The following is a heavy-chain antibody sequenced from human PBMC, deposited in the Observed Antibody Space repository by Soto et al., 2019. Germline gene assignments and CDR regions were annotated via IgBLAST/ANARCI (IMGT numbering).Heavy chain of an antibody. J-gene: IGHJ4*02. CDR2: INTDGSST. CDR1: GFTFSSFW. Sequence: EVQLVESGGGLVQPGRSLRLSCAVSGFTFSSFWMQWVRQAPGEGLVWVSRINTDGSSTSYADSVKGRFTISRDNVKNTLYLQMNSLRVEDTAMYYCAKRGVDTFGLSYWGQGTLVTVSS. D-gene: IGHD3-10*01. CDR3: AKRGVDTFGLSY. V-gene: IGHV3-74*01.